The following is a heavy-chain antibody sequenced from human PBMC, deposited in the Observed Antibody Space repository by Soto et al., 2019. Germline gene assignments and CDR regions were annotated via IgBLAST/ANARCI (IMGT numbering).Heavy chain of an antibody. V-gene: IGHV3-23*01. CDR1: GFTFSSYA. J-gene: IGHJ4*02. Sequence: EVQLLESGGGLVQPGGSLRLSCAASGFTFSSYAMSWVRQAPGKGLEWVSAISGSGGSTYYADSVKGRFTTSRDNSKTPLYLQMTSLSAEDTAVYYCAKENGYSSSWFEFDYWGQGTLVTVSS. CDR3: AKENGYSSSWFEFDY. CDR2: ISGSGGST. D-gene: IGHD6-13*01.